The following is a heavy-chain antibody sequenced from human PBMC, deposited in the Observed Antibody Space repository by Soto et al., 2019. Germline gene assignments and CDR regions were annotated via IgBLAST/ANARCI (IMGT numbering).Heavy chain of an antibody. Sequence: SETLSLTCAVYGGSFSGYYWSWIRQPPGKGLEWIGEINHSGSTNYNPSLKSRVTISVDTSKNQFSLKLSSVTAADTAVYYCARDIVVVPAARYYYYGMDVWGQGTTVTVSS. CDR2: INHSGST. J-gene: IGHJ6*02. V-gene: IGHV4-34*01. CDR3: ARDIVVVPAARYYYYGMDV. CDR1: GGSFSGYY. D-gene: IGHD2-2*01.